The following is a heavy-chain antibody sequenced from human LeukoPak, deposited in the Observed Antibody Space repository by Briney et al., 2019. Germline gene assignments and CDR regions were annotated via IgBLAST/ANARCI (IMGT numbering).Heavy chain of an antibody. J-gene: IGHJ6*02. CDR1: GFPFSSYA. CDR2: ISDSGGST. D-gene: IGHD2-15*01. Sequence: GGSLRLSCSASGFPFSSYAMHWVRQAPGKGLVYVSAISDSGGSTYYADSVKGRFTISRDNSKNTLYLQMSSLRAEDTAVYFCVRGYSFGPYGMDVWGQGTTVTVSS. CDR3: VRGYSFGPYGMDV. V-gene: IGHV3-64D*09.